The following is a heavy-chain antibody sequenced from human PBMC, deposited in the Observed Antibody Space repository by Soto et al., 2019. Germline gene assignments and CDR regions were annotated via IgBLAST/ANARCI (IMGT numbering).Heavy chain of an antibody. V-gene: IGHV1-18*01. D-gene: IGHD3-10*01. CDR1: GYTFTSYS. CDR3: AREYGSGSYLYYYYYSMDV. Sequence: ASVKVSCKASGYTFTSYSISWVRQAPGQGLEWMGWISAYNGNTNYAQKLQGRVTMTTDTSTSTAYMELRSLRSDDTAVYYCAREYGSGSYLYYYYYSMDVWGQGTTVTVSS. CDR2: ISAYNGNT. J-gene: IGHJ6*02.